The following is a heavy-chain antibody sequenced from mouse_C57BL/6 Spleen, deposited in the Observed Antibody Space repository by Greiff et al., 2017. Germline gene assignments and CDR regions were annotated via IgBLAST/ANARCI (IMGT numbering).Heavy chain of an antibody. CDR1: GFTFSSYA. CDR3: ARGADGNLWYFDG. J-gene: IGHJ1*03. Sequence: DVHLVESGGGLVKPGGSLKLSCAASGFTFSSYAMSWVRQTPEKRLEWVATISDGGSYTYYPDNVKGRFTISRYNAKNNLYLQVSHLKSEDTAMYYCARGADGNLWYFDGGSTGTTVTVSS. D-gene: IGHD2-1*01. V-gene: IGHV5-4*01. CDR2: ISDGGSYT.